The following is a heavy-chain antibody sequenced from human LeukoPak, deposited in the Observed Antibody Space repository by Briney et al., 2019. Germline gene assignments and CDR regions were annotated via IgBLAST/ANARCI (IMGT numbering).Heavy chain of an antibody. V-gene: IGHV3-30*02. CDR3: AKGDSGSYHHFDY. J-gene: IGHJ4*02. CDR1: GFTFSNYW. CDR2: IRYDGSNK. D-gene: IGHD1-26*01. Sequence: GGSLRLSCAASGFTFSNYWMHWVRQAPGKGLEWVAFIRYDGSNKYYADSVKGRFTISRDNSKNTLYLQMNSLRAEDTAVYYCAKGDSGSYHHFDYWGQGTLVTVSS.